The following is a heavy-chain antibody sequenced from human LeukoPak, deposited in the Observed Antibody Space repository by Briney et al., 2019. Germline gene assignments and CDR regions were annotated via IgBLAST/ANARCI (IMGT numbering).Heavy chain of an antibody. Sequence: SGPTLVNPTQTLTLTCTFSGFSLTTWGVAVGWIRQPPGKALEWLALTFWDGDERYSPSLKSRLTIAKDSSKNQVVLTMTNMDPVDTATYYCAQSVTVVRGVITYFDYWGQGTLVTVSS. CDR3: AQSVTVVRGVITYFDY. CDR1: GFSLTTWGVA. D-gene: IGHD3-10*01. V-gene: IGHV2-5*02. CDR2: TFWDGDE. J-gene: IGHJ4*02.